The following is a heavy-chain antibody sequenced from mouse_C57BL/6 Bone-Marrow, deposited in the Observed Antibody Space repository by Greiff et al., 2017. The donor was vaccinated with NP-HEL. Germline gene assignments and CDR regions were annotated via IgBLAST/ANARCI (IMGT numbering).Heavy chain of an antibody. D-gene: IGHD2-2*01. CDR3: TTGSTRVTSDY. Sequence: VQLQQSGAELVRPGASVKLSCTASGFNIKDDYMHWVKQRPEQGLEWIGWIDPENGDTEYASKFQGKATITADTSSNTAYLQLSRLTSGDTAVYDCTTGSTRVTSDYWGQGTTLTVSS. J-gene: IGHJ2*01. CDR2: IDPENGDT. V-gene: IGHV14-4*01. CDR1: GFNIKDDY.